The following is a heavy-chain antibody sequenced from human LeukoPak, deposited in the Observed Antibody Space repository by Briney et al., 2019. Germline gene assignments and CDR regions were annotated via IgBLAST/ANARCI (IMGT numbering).Heavy chain of an antibody. CDR1: GGSISSYY. CDR2: IYTSGST. D-gene: IGHD1-7*01. Sequence: SETLSLTCTVSGGSISSYYWSWIRQPAGKGLEWIGRIYTSGSTNYNPSLKSRVTKSVDTSKNQFSLKLSSVTAADTAVYYCARGGTGTTGGLFSHYYYYYYMDVWGKGTTVTVSS. V-gene: IGHV4-4*07. CDR3: ARGGTGTTGGLFSHYYYYYYMDV. J-gene: IGHJ6*03.